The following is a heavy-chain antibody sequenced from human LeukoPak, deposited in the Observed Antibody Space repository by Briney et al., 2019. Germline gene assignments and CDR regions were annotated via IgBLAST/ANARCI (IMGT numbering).Heavy chain of an antibody. J-gene: IGHJ5*02. CDR3: ARVGGGVLRYFDWLHNWFDP. CDR2: INSDGSST. D-gene: IGHD3-9*01. CDR1: GFTFSSYW. Sequence: GGSLRLSCAASGFTFSSYWMHWVRQAPGKGLVWVSRINSDGSSTSYADSVKGRFTISRDNAKNTLYLQMNSLRAEDTAVYYCARVGGGVLRYFDWLHNWFDPWGQGTLVTVSS. V-gene: IGHV3-74*01.